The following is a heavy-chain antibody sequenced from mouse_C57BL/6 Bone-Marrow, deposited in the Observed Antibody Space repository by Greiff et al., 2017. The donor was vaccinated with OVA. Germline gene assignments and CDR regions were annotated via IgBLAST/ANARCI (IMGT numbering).Heavy chain of an antibody. D-gene: IGHD1-1*02. CDR2: IRSKSNNYAT. CDR1: GFSFNTYA. J-gene: IGHJ3*01. CDR3: VRHLWAY. V-gene: IGHV10-1*01. Sequence: EVKLMESGGGLVQPKGSLKLSCAASGFSFNTYAMNWVRQAPGKGLEWVARIRSKSNNYATYYADSVKDRFTISRDDSESMLYLKMNNLKTEDTSMYYCVRHLWAYWGQGTLVTVSA.